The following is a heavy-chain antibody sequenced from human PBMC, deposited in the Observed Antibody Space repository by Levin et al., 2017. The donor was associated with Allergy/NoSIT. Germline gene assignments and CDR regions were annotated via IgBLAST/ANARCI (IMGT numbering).Heavy chain of an antibody. Sequence: GGSLRLSCKGSGYSFTSYWIGWVRQMPGKGLERMGTIYPGDSDTRYSPSFQGQVTISADKSISTAYLQWSSLTASDSAMYYGARLSRIAVTEAFYFDFWGQGTLVTVSS. CDR2: IYPGDSDT. V-gene: IGHV5-51*01. J-gene: IGHJ4*02. CDR1: GYSFTSYW. CDR3: ARLSRIAVTEAFYFDF. D-gene: IGHD6-19*01.